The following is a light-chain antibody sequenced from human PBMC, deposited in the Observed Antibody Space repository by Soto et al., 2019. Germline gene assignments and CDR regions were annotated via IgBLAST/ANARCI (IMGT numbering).Light chain of an antibody. CDR3: GSYAGTNTFV. V-gene: IGLV2-23*01. CDR1: SSDVGSYNL. J-gene: IGLJ1*01. CDR2: EGN. Sequence: QSALTQPASVSGSPGQSITISCTGSSSDVGSYNLVSWYQQHPGKAPKLMIYEGNKRPSGVSNRFSGSKSANTASLTISGLQPVDEADYYCGSYAGTNTFVFGTGTKVTVL.